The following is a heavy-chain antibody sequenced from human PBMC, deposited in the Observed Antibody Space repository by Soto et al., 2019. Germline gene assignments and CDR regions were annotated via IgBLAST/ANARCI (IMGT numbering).Heavy chain of an antibody. CDR1: GYTFTSYA. CDR3: ARDGEDYIWGTYRRRGDAFDI. V-gene: IGHV1-3*01. Sequence: ASVKVSCKASGYTFTSYAMHWVRQAPGQRLEWMGWINAGNGNTKYSQKFQGRVTITRDTSASTAYMELSSLRSEDTAVYYCARDGEDYIWGTYRRRGDAFDIWGQGRMVSVPS. J-gene: IGHJ3*02. CDR2: INAGNGNT. D-gene: IGHD3-16*02.